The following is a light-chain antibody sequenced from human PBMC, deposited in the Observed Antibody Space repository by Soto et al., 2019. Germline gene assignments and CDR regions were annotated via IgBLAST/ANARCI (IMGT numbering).Light chain of an antibody. Sequence: EIVLTQSPGTLSLSPGDRATLSCRASQSVSSSYLAWLQQKPGQAPRLLIYGASSRATGIPDRFSGSGSGTDFSSTISRLEPEDFSVYYCQLYDSSPITFGQGTRLEI. CDR1: QSVSSSY. V-gene: IGKV3-20*01. CDR3: QLYDSSPIT. CDR2: GAS. J-gene: IGKJ5*01.